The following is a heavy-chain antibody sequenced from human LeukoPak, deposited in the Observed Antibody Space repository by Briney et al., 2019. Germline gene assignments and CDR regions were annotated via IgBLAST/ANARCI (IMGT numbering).Heavy chain of an antibody. Sequence: GASVRVSCKASGGTFSSYAISWVRQAPGQGLEWMGGIIPIFGTANYAQKFQGRVTITTDESTSTAYMELSSLRSEDTAVYYCAGGTIVLKVYDMGAFDIWGQGTMVTVSS. CDR2: IIPIFGTA. CDR1: GGTFSSYA. CDR3: AGGTIVLKVYDMGAFDI. J-gene: IGHJ3*02. D-gene: IGHD2-8*01. V-gene: IGHV1-69*05.